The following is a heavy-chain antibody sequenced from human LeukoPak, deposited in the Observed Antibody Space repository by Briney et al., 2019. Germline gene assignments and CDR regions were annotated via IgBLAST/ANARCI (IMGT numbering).Heavy chain of an antibody. J-gene: IGHJ4*02. CDR1: GYTFTGYY. Sequence: GASVKVSCKASGYTFTGYYMHWVRQAPGQGLEWMGWINPNSGGTNYAQKFQGRVTMTRDTSISTAYMELSSLRSEDTAVYYCASSLITIYGPGDYWGQGTLVTVSS. CDR3: ASSLITIYGPGDY. D-gene: IGHD3-16*01. CDR2: INPNSGGT. V-gene: IGHV1-2*02.